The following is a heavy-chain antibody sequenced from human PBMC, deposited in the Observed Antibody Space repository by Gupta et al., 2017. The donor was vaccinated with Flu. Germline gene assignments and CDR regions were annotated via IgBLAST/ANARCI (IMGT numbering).Heavy chain of an antibody. D-gene: IGHD6-6*01. CDR2: INHSGST. CDR3: ARGDSSSSRFGWFDP. J-gene: IGHJ5*02. V-gene: IGHV4-34*01. Sequence: GKGLEWIGEINHSGSTNYNPSLKSRVTISVDTSKNQFSLKLSSVTAADTAVYYCARGDSSSSRFGWFDPWGQGTLVTVSS.